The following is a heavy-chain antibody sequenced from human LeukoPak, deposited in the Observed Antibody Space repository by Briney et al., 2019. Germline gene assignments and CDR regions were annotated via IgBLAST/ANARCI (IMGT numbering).Heavy chain of an antibody. V-gene: IGHV3-43*01. CDR1: GFTFDDYT. CDR3: AKDIRGTYCGGDCYSIRHYYYGMDV. CDR2: ISWDGGST. Sequence: GGSLRLSCAASGFTFDDYTMHWVRQAPGKGLEWVSLISWDGGSTYYADSVKGRFTISRDNSKNSLYLQMNSLRTEDTALYYCAKDIRGTYCGGDCYSIRHYYYGMDVWGQGTTVTVSS. D-gene: IGHD2-21*02. J-gene: IGHJ6*02.